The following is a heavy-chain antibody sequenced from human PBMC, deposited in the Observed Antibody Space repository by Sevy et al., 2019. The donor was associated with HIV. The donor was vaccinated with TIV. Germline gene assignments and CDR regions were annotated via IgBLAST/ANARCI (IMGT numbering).Heavy chain of an antibody. CDR1: GGSFSGYY. Sequence: SETLSLTCAVYGGSFSGYYWSWIRQSPGKGLEWIGEINHNGDTNYKPSLKSRVSISADTSKKQFSLKVTSVTAADTAVYYCAREGGEDCDNNNNDCLFDGLDVWGQGATVTVSS. CDR3: AREGGEDCDNNNNDCLFDGLDV. V-gene: IGHV4-34*01. J-gene: IGHJ6*02. D-gene: IGHD2-21*01. CDR2: INHNGDT.